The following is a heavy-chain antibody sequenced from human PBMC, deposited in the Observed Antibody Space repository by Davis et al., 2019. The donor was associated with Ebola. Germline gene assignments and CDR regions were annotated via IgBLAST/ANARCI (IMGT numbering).Heavy chain of an antibody. CDR1: GFTFSSYG. J-gene: IGHJ6*04. CDR2: ISISSAFI. Sequence: PGGFLRLSCAASGFTFSSYGMHWVRHAPGKGLEWVSSISISSAFIYYADSLKGRFTVSRDNAKNSLSLQMNSLRAEDTAVYYCAKSGLSFGVVKYHYGMDVWGKGTTVTVSS. D-gene: IGHD3-3*01. CDR3: AKSGLSFGVVKYHYGMDV. V-gene: IGHV3-21*04.